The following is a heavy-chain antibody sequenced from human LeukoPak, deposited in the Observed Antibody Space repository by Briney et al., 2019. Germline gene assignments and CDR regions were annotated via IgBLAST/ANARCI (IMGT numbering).Heavy chain of an antibody. Sequence: PSETLSLTCTVSGGSISSSSYYWGWIRQPPGKGLEWIGSIYYSGSTYYNPSLKSRVTISVDTSKNRFSLKLSSVTAADTAVYYCARVAIRQAGYYYYYMDVWGKGTTVTVSS. CDR2: IYYSGST. V-gene: IGHV4-39*07. CDR3: ARVAIRQAGYYYYYMDV. CDR1: GGSISSSSYY. D-gene: IGHD5-18*01. J-gene: IGHJ6*03.